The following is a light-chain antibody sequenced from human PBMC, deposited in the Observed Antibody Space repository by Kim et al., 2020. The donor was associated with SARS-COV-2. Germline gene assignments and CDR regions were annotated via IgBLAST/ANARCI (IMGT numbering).Light chain of an antibody. CDR1: DSNIGSNA. V-gene: IGLV1-44*01. CDR3: AAWNDSPSGPHWL. J-gene: IGLJ3*02. Sequence: QSVLTQPPSASGTPGQRVTISCSGSDSNIGSNAVNWYQQLPGTAPKLLIYGSNQRPSGVPDRFSGSKSGTSASLAISGLQSEDEADYYCAAWNDSPSGPHWLFGGGTKVTVL. CDR2: GSN.